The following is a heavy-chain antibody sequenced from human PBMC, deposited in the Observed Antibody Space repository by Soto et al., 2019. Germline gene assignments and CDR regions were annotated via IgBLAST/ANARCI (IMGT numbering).Heavy chain of an antibody. CDR1: GFTFDNYA. CDR2: ISGSGRST. Sequence: EVQLLESGGGLVQPGGSLRLSCAASGFTFDNYAMSWVRQAPGQGLEWGSAISGSGRSTYYADSVRGRFTISRDNSKNTLSLKMNSLRAEDTAQYYCAKRGRGNSESWGQGTLVNVSA. D-gene: IGHD2-21*01. V-gene: IGHV3-23*01. J-gene: IGHJ5*02. CDR3: AKRGRGNSES.